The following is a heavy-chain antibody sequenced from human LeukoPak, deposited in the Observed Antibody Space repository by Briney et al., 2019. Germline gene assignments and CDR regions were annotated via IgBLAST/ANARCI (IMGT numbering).Heavy chain of an antibody. V-gene: IGHV1-69*13. D-gene: IGHD6-13*01. J-gene: IGHJ6*02. CDR1: GYTFTSYA. CDR2: IIPIFGTA. Sequence: ASVKVSCKASGYTFTSYAISWVRQAPGQGLEWMGGIIPIFGTANYAQKFQGRVTITADESTSTAYMELSSLRSEDTAVYYCARDKEGGSSWYHLNGMDVWGQGTTVTVSS. CDR3: ARDKEGGSSWYHLNGMDV.